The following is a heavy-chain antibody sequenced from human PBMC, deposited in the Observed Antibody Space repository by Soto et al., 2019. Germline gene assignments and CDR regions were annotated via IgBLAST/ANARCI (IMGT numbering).Heavy chain of an antibody. V-gene: IGHV4-31*03. Sequence: PSETLSLTCTVSGGSIRSGGYYWSWIRQHPGKGLEWIGYISYSGTTYYNPSLESRVTISADTSKNQLSLKMISVTAADTAVYSCARRIGIAGLFDFWGQGNMVTVSS. CDR3: ARRIGIAGLFDF. D-gene: IGHD6-13*01. J-gene: IGHJ4*02. CDR1: GGSIRSGGYY. CDR2: ISYSGTT.